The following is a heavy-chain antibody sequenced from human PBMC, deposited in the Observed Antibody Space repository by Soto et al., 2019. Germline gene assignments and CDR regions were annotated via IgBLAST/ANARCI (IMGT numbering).Heavy chain of an antibody. CDR3: ARHYYYDSSGYYPLYYYGMDV. Sequence: SVKVSCKASGGTFSSYAISWVRQAPGQGLEWIGGIIPIFGTANYAQKFQGRVTITADESTSTAYMELSSLRSEDTAVYYCARHYYYDSSGYYPLYYYGMDVWGQGTTVTVSS. V-gene: IGHV1-69*13. CDR2: IIPIFGTA. J-gene: IGHJ6*02. D-gene: IGHD3-22*01. CDR1: GGTFSSYA.